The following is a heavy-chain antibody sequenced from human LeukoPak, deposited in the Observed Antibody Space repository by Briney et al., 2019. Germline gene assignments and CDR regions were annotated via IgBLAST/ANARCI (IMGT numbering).Heavy chain of an antibody. D-gene: IGHD5-24*01. CDR3: AKGGRDGYNLGDYFDY. Sequence: GGSLRLSCVASGFTFSSYAMHWVRQAPGKGLEWVAVISYDGSNKYYADSVKGRFTISRDNSKNTLYLQMNSLRAEDTAVYYCAKGGRDGYNLGDYFDYWGQGTLVTVSS. V-gene: IGHV3-30*04. J-gene: IGHJ4*02. CDR2: ISYDGSNK. CDR1: GFTFSSYA.